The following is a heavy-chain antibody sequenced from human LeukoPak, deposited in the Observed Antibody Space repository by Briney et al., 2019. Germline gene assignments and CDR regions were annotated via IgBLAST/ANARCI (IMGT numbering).Heavy chain of an antibody. CDR1: RFTVSSNY. J-gene: IGHJ3*02. Sequence: GGSLRLSCAASRFTVSSNYMSWVRQAPGKGLEWVSVIYSGGSTYYADSVKGRFTISRDNSKNTLYLQMNSLRAEDTAVYYCAKDMVRGVLGAFDIWGQGTMVTVSS. D-gene: IGHD3-10*01. V-gene: IGHV3-53*01. CDR2: IYSGGST. CDR3: AKDMVRGVLGAFDI.